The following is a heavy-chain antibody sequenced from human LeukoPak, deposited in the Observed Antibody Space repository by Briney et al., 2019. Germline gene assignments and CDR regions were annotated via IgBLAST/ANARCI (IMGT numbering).Heavy chain of an antibody. CDR2: INPSGGST. Sequence: ASVKVSCKASGYTFTSYYMHWVRQAPGQGLEWMGIINPSGGSTSYAQKFQGRVTMTRDTSTSTVYMELSSLRYEDTAVYYCATRIPNSGSYSHWGQGTLVTVSS. CDR1: GYTFTSYY. J-gene: IGHJ4*02. CDR3: ATRIPNSGSYSH. V-gene: IGHV1-46*03. D-gene: IGHD1-26*01.